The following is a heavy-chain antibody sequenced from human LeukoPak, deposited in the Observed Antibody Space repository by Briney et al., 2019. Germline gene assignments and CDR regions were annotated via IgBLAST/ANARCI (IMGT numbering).Heavy chain of an antibody. CDR2: ITSSGSFI. J-gene: IGHJ6*03. D-gene: IGHD2-2*01. V-gene: IGHV3-21*01. Sequence: PGGSLRLSCAASGFTFSDFGMNWVRQTPGEGLEWVSSITSSGSFINYADSVKGRFTISRDNAKNSLYLQMNSLRAEDTAVYYCVRGLGYCSSTRCSPGYYMDVWGKGTTVTVSS. CDR1: GFTFSDFG. CDR3: VRGLGYCSSTRCSPGYYMDV.